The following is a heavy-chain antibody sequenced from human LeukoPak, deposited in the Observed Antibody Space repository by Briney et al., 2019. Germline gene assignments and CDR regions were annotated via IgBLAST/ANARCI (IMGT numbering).Heavy chain of an antibody. D-gene: IGHD2-21*02. CDR1: GFTFSSYW. CDR2: ISSSSSYI. Sequence: PGGSLRLSCAASGFTFSSYWMSWVRQAPGKGLEWVSSISSSSSYIYYADSVKGRFTISRDNAKNSLYLQMNSLRAEDTAVYYCARSRTFGDSVFDYWGQGTLVTVSS. V-gene: IGHV3-21*04. CDR3: ARSRTFGDSVFDY. J-gene: IGHJ4*02.